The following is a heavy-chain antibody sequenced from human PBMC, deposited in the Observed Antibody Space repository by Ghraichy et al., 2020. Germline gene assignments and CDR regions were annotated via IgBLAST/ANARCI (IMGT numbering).Heavy chain of an antibody. CDR3: ATGGRRDGYSH. D-gene: IGHD5-24*01. J-gene: IGHJ4*02. CDR2: ISSGGGST. V-gene: IGHV3-23*01. Sequence: GGSLRLSCAASGFTFSSYAMSWVRQAPGKGLEWVSSISSGGGSTYYADSVEGRFTISRDNSKSTLYLQMNSLRVEDTAVYHCATGGRRDGYSHWGQGTLVTVSS. CDR1: GFTFSSYA.